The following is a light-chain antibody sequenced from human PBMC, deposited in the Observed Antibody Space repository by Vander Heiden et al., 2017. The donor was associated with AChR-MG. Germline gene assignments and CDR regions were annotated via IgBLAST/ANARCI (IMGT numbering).Light chain of an antibody. CDR1: NSDVGGYNY. CDR2: DVT. CDR3: CSYAGSYTLV. V-gene: IGLV2-11*01. Sequence: QSALTQPRSVSGSPGQSVTISCTGTNSDVGGYNYVSWYQQHPGKAPKLRIYDVTRRPSGVPDRFSGSKSGNTASLTISGLQAEDEADDYCCSYAGSYTLVFGEGTKLTGL. J-gene: IGLJ3*02.